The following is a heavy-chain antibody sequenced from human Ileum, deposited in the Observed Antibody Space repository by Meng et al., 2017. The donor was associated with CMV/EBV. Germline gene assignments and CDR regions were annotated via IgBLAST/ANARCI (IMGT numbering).Heavy chain of an antibody. CDR2: IKNKPNGETT. Sequence: LSCAASGFTFSSPWMNWVRQAPGKGLEWVGRIKNKPNGETTDYAAPVKGRFTISRDDSKNMLYLQMNSLKTEDTAVYYCATENYGLVDWGQGTLVTVSS. D-gene: IGHD4-17*01. CDR1: GFTFSSPW. V-gene: IGHV3-15*07. J-gene: IGHJ4*02. CDR3: ATENYGLVD.